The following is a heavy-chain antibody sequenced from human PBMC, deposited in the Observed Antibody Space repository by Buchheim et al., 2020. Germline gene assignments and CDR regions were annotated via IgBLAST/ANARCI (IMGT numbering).Heavy chain of an antibody. D-gene: IGHD1/OR15-1a*01. CDR2: SRPKVDNYIT. CDR1: GITLSDHL. Sequence: EVHLVESGGGLVQPGGSLRLSCVGSGITLSDHLMDWVRPAPGKGLEYIGRSRPKVDNYITEYAASVKGRFTISRDASKNSFYLQMNSLRVEDTAVYFCTRDCFDWGQGSL. J-gene: IGHJ4*02. V-gene: IGHV3-72*01. CDR3: TRDCFD.